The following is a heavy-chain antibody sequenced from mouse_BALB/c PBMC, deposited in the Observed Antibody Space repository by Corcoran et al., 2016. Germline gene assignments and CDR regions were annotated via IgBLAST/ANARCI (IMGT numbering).Heavy chain of an antibody. CDR2: IYPYNGGT. D-gene: IGHD2-4*01. CDR1: GYTFTDNN. CDR3: ARRDDYDVWYFDV. J-gene: IGHJ1*01. V-gene: IGHV1S29*02. Sequence: EVQLQQSGPELVKPGASVKISCKASGYTFTDNNLHWVKQSHGKSLEWIGYIYPYNGGTGYNQKFKSKATLTVDNSSSTAYMELRSLTSEDSAVEYCARRDDYDVWYFDVWGAGTTVTVSS.